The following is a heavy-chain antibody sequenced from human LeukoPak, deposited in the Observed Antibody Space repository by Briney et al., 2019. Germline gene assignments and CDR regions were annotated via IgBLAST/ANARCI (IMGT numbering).Heavy chain of an antibody. CDR1: GFTFSSYA. J-gene: IGHJ1*01. CDR3: AKYFASGSYYKLPH. CDR2: ISGSGAYT. V-gene: IGHV3-23*01. D-gene: IGHD3-10*01. Sequence: PGGSLRLSCAASGFTFSSYAMSWVRQAPAKGREWVSTISGSGAYTYYADSVKGRFTISRDNSKNTLYLQMNSLRAEDTAVYYCAKYFASGSYYKLPHWGQGTLVTVSS.